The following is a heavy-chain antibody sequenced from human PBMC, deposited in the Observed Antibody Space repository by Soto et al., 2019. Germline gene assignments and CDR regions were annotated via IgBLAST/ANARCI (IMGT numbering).Heavy chain of an antibody. Sequence: PVGSLRLSCAASGFTFINAWMSWVSQAPGKGLEWVGRIKSKTDGGTTDYAAPVKGRFNISRDYSKNTLYLQMNSLKTEDTAVYCCTTRLVVVISTAVEIWGQGTRVTV. CDR2: IKSKTDGGTT. V-gene: IGHV3-15*01. J-gene: IGHJ3*02. CDR1: GFTFINAW. D-gene: IGHD3-22*01. CDR3: TTRLVVVISTAVEI.